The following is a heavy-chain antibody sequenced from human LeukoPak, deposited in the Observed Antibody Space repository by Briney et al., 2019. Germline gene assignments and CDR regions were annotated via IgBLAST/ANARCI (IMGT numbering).Heavy chain of an antibody. CDR2: IRSKANSYAT. CDR3: TRRQDYGDYQNPDYYYYYYMDV. J-gene: IGHJ6*03. Sequence: GGSLRLSCAASGFTFSGSAMHWVRQASGKGLEWVGRIRSKANSYATAYAASVKGRFTISRDDSKNTAYLQMNSLKTEDTAVYYCTRRQDYGDYQNPDYYYYYYMDVWGKGTTVTISS. CDR1: GFTFSGSA. V-gene: IGHV3-73*01. D-gene: IGHD4-17*01.